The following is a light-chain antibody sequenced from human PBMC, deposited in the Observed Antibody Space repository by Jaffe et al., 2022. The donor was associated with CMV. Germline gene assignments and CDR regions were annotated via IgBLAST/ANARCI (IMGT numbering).Light chain of an antibody. V-gene: IGKV1-39*01. CDR3: QQTYTSVS. CDR2: AAS. CDR1: QNINNY. J-gene: IGKJ4*01. Sequence: DIQMTQSPSSLSASVGDRVTITCRASQNINNYVHWYQQQPGKAPTLLIFAASNLQRGVPSRFSGSGSGTDFTLSISSLQPEDFATYFCQQTYTSVSFGGGTTVEIK.